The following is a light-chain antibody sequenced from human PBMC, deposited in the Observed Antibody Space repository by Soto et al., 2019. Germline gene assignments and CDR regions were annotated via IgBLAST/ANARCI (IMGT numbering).Light chain of an antibody. J-gene: IGKJ1*01. V-gene: IGKV3-20*01. CDR1: QRVSTSY. CDR3: QQYGSSPPWT. CDR2: GAS. Sequence: EIVSTQSPGTLSLSPGERATLSCRASQRVSTSYLAWYQQKPGQAPRLLIYGASSRATGIPDRFSGSGSGTDFTLTISRLEPEDFAVYYCQQYGSSPPWTFGQGTKVEIK.